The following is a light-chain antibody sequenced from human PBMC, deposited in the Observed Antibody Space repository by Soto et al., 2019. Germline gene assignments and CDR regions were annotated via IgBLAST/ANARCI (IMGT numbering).Light chain of an antibody. Sequence: EIVLTQSPGTLSLSPGERATLSCRASQSGSSSYLAWYQQKPGQAPRLLIYGASSRATGIPDRFSGSGSGTDFTLTISRLEPENFAVYYCQQDGSSPYTFGPG. V-gene: IGKV3-20*01. CDR3: QQDGSSPYT. CDR2: GAS. CDR1: QSGSSSY. J-gene: IGKJ3*01.